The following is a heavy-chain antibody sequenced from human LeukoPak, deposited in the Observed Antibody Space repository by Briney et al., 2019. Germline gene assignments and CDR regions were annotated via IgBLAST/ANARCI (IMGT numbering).Heavy chain of an antibody. V-gene: IGHV4-59*01. CDR3: ARYRAFDI. Sequence: SETLSLTCTVSGGSISGYYWSWIRQPPGEGLEWIGYIYNSGNTNYNPSLKSRVTISVDTSKNPFSLKLTSVTAADTAVYYCARYRAFDIWGRGTLVTVPS. CDR1: GGSISGYY. CDR2: IYNSGNT. J-gene: IGHJ3*02.